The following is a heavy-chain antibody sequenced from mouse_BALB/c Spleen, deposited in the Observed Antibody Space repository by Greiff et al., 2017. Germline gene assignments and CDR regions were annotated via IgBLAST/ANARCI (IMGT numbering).Heavy chain of an antibody. CDR3: AREGATGAY. V-gene: IGHV3-2*02. CDR1: GYSITSDYA. D-gene: IGHD6-1*01. Sequence: VQLKESGPGLVKPSQSLSLTCTVTGYSITSDYAWNWIRQFPGNKLEWMGYISYSGSTSYNPSLKSRISITRDTSKNQFFLQLNSVTTEDTATYYCAREGATGAYWGQGTLVTVSA. J-gene: IGHJ3*01. CDR2: ISYSGST.